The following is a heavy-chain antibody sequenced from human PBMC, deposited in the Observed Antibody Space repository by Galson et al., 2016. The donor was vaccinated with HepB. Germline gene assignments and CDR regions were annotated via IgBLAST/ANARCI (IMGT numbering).Heavy chain of an antibody. CDR1: GFTFRTSW. Sequence: PRLSCAASGFTFRTSWMSWVRQAPGKGPGWVSSIKNSNSDVYYEDSVKGRFTISRDNAENSLYLQMDSLTAEDTAMYYCARARIAALGTGAFDMWGQGTMVTVSS. CDR2: IKNSNSDV. CDR3: ARARIAALGTGAFDM. V-gene: IGHV3-21*01. J-gene: IGHJ3*02. D-gene: IGHD6-13*01.